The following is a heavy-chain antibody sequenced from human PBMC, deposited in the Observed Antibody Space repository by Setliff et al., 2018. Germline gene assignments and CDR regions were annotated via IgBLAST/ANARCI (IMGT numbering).Heavy chain of an antibody. CDR3: ARIGFGYYSTSGAWYFDN. V-gene: IGHV1-2*02. D-gene: IGHD2-8*01. Sequence: GASVKVSCKASGYTFTGYYMHWVRQAPGQGLEWMGWINPNSGGTNYAQKFQGRVTMTRDTSISTAYMELSRLRSDDTAVYYCARIGFGYYSTSGAWYFDNWGQGTLVTVSS. CDR1: GYTFTGYY. J-gene: IGHJ4*02. CDR2: INPNSGGT.